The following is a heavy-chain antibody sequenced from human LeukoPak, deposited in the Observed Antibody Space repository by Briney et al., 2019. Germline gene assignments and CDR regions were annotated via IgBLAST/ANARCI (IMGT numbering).Heavy chain of an antibody. CDR2: IWYDGSDR. V-gene: IGHV3-33*01. Sequence: GGSLRLSCAASGFTFSSYGMHWVRQAPGKGLEWVAVIWYDGSDRYYADSVKGRVTLPRDNSKNTQYLQMNSLRAEDTAVYYCAIENPTWGIGGFDYWGQGALVTVSS. J-gene: IGHJ4*02. D-gene: IGHD3-16*01. CDR3: AIENPTWGIGGFDY. CDR1: GFTFSSYG.